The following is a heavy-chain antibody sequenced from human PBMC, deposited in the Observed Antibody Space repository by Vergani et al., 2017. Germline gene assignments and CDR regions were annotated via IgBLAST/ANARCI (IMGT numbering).Heavy chain of an antibody. CDR3: ARGRPVLRYFDWLGDYYGMNV. J-gene: IGHJ6*02. CDR2: IYYSGST. D-gene: IGHD3-9*01. CDR1: GGPISSGDYY. Sequence: QVQLQESGPGLVKPSQTLSLTCTVSGGPISSGDYYWSWIRQPPGKGLEWIGYIYYSGSTYYNPSLKSRVTISVDTSKNQFSLNLSSVTAADTAVYYCARGRPVLRYFDWLGDYYGMNVWGQGTTVTVSS. V-gene: IGHV4-30-4*08.